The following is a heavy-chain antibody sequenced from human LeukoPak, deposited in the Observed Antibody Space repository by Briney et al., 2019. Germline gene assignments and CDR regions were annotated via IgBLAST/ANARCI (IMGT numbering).Heavy chain of an antibody. D-gene: IGHD6-19*01. CDR3: AKGPKVAGTSWFDP. CDR2: ISGSGGST. Sequence: GGSLRLSCAASGFTFGSYAMSWVRQAPGKGLEWVSAISGSGGSTYYADSVKGRFTISRDNSKNTLYLQMNSLRAEDTAVYYCAKGPKVAGTSWFDPWGQGTLVTVSS. CDR1: GFTFGSYA. J-gene: IGHJ5*02. V-gene: IGHV3-23*01.